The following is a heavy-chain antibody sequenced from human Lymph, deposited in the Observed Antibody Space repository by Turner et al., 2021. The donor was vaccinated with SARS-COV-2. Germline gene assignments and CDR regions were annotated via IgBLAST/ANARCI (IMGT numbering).Heavy chain of an antibody. V-gene: IGHV3-30-3*01. J-gene: IGHJ3*02. CDR2: ISYDGSNK. CDR1: GVTVSTYA. CDR3: ARARGGTYSGAFDI. D-gene: IGHD1-26*01. Sequence: VQLVVCGGGVFQPGWYLRLSCAASGVTVSTYAMHWVRQAPGKGLEWVAVISYDGSNKYYADAVKGRFTFSRDNSKNTLYLQMNSLRAEDTAVYYCARARGGTYSGAFDIWGQGTMVTVSS.